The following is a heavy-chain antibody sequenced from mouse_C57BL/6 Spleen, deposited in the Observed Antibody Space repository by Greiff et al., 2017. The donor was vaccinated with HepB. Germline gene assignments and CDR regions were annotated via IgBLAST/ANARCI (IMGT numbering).Heavy chain of an antibody. CDR1: GYTFTDYN. V-gene: IGHV1-18*01. Sequence: VQLQQSGPELVKPGASVKIPCKASGYTFTDYNMDWVKQSHGKSLEWIGDINPNNGGTIYNQKFKGKATLTVDKSSSTAYMELRSLTSEDTAVYYCARGWGYVPFDVWGTGTTVTVSS. CDR3: ARGWGYVPFDV. CDR2: INPNNGGT. J-gene: IGHJ1*03. D-gene: IGHD3-1*01.